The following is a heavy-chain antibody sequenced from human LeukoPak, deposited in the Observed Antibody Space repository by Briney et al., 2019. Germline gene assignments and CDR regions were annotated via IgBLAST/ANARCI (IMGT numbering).Heavy chain of an antibody. CDR2: INHSGST. V-gene: IGHV4-34*01. J-gene: IGHJ3*02. D-gene: IGHD3-9*01. CDR3: ARDSDIPALGPGPMDI. CDR1: GGSFSGYY. Sequence: SETLSLTCAVYGGSFSGYYWSWIRQPPGKGPEWIREINHSGSTNYNPSLKRRVTISVDTSKNQFSLKLSSVTAADTAVYYCARDSDIPALGPGPMDIWGQGTMVTVSS.